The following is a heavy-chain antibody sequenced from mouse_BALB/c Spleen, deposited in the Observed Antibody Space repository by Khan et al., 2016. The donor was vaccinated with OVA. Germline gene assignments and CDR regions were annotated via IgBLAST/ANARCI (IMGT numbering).Heavy chain of an antibody. J-gene: IGHJ3*01. V-gene: IGHV1-5*01. CDR1: GYTFTSYW. Sequence: VQLQQSGTVLARPGTSVKMSCKASGYTFTSYWMHWVKQRPGQGLEWIGAIYPGNSDTSYTQNFKGRAKLTADTSNRTAYMEISSLQNEDSAVYNSTRFGYLFAYWGQGTLVTVSA. CDR3: TRFGYLFAY. D-gene: IGHD2-2*01. CDR2: IYPGNSDT.